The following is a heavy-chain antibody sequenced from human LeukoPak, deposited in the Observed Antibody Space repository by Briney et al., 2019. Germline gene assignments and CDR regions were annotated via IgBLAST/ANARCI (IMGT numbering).Heavy chain of an antibody. V-gene: IGHV3-30*01. Sequence: GGSLRLSCAASGFTFSSYAMHWVRQAPGKGLEWVAVISYDGSNKYYADSVKGRFTISRDNSKNTLYLQMNSLRAEDTAVYYCARHLNGYYGAVNYWQDAFDIWGQGTVVTVSS. CDR2: ISYDGSNK. J-gene: IGHJ3*02. CDR3: ARHLNGYYGAVNYWQDAFDI. D-gene: IGHD3-10*01. CDR1: GFTFSSYA.